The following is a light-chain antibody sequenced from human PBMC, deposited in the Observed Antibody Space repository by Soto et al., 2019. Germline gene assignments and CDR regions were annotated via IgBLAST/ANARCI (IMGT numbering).Light chain of an antibody. CDR3: HSYDSSNVV. CDR2: EDN. CDR1: SGSIASNY. V-gene: IGLV6-57*04. J-gene: IGLJ2*01. Sequence: FMLTQPHSVSESPGKTVTISCTRSSGSIASNYVQWYQQRPGSAPTTVIYEDNHRPSGVPDRFSGSIDSSSNSASLTISGVKTEDEADYYCHSYDSSNVVFGGGTKVTVL.